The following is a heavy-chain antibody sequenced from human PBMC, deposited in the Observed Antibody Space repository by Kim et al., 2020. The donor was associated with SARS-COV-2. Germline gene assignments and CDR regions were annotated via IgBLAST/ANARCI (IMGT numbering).Heavy chain of an antibody. CDR3: ARGYSSSSIYYYYYYMDF. V-gene: IGHV4-34*01. J-gene: IGHJ6*03. CDR1: GGSFSGYY. D-gene: IGHD6-6*01. Sequence: SETLSLTCAVYGGSFSGYYWSWIRQPPGKGLEWIGEINHSGSTNYNPSLKSRVTISVDTSKNQFSLKLSSVTAADTAVYYCARGYSSSSIYYYYYYMDF. CDR2: INHSGST.